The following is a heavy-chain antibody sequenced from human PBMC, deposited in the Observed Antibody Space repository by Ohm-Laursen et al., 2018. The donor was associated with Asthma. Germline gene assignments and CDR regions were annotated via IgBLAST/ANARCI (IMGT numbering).Heavy chain of an antibody. D-gene: IGHD3-3*01. CDR2: IYSTGST. CDR1: GASFSTYY. CDR3: ARGGPQGVPGSNWFDP. V-gene: IGHV4-59*12. J-gene: IGHJ5*02. Sequence: SDTLSLTCTLSGASFSTYYWGWIRQPPGKGLEWIGYIYSTGSTNYNPSLESRVTISIDKSKNQFSLKVTSVTAADTAVYYCARGGPQGVPGSNWFDPWGQGTLVTVSS.